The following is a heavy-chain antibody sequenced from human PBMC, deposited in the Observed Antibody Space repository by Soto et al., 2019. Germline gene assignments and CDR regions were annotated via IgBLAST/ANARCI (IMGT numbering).Heavy chain of an antibody. Sequence: GGSLRLSCAASGFTFSSYAMHWVRQAPGKGLEWVAVISYDGSNKYYADSVKGRFTISRDNSKNTLYLQMNGLRAEDTAVYYCARVHSIYDFWSGSTRAAYYYYGMDVWGQGTTVTVSS. CDR3: ARVHSIYDFWSGSTRAAYYYYGMDV. D-gene: IGHD3-3*01. J-gene: IGHJ6*02. CDR2: ISYDGSNK. V-gene: IGHV3-30-3*01. CDR1: GFTFSSYA.